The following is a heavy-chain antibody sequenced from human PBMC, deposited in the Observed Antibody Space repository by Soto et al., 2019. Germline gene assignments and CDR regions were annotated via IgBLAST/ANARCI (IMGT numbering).Heavy chain of an antibody. D-gene: IGHD2-15*01. Sequence: EVHLVESGGGLVQPGGSLRLSCTASGFIVSDTYMNWVRQAPGKGLEWVSVISNRGDTNYADSVRGRFSLSRAIADNTLHLQMNNLRVEVTAVYYCAREPRYCRGGSCSITGDAFDIWGQGTMVTVSS. V-gene: IGHV3-66*01. CDR3: AREPRYCRGGSCSITGDAFDI. CDR2: ISNRGDT. J-gene: IGHJ3*02. CDR1: GFIVSDTY.